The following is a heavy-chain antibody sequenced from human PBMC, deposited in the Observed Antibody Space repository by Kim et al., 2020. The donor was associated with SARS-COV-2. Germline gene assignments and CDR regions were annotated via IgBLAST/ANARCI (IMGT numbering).Heavy chain of an antibody. J-gene: IGHJ4*02. CDR2: ISSDGNIK. CDR1: GFTFNTYG. CDR3: ARDAGTARIAS. Sequence: GGSLRLSCAASGFTFNTYGVHWVRQAPGKGLEWVAVISSDGNIKEYADSVKGRFTISRDNSKNTLYLHLNSLRAEDTAVYYCARDAGTARIASWGQGTLVAVSS. V-gene: IGHV3-33*01. D-gene: IGHD2-21*02.